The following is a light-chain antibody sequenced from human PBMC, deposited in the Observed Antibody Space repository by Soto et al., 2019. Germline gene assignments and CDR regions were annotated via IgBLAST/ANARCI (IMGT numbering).Light chain of an antibody. CDR2: EVS. J-gene: IGLJ3*02. V-gene: IGLV2-14*01. CDR1: SSDVGGYNY. CDR3: SSHTSSTTWV. Sequence: QAASVSGSPGQSITISCTGTSSDVGGYNYVSWYQQHPGKAPKVMIYEVSNRPSGVSNRFSGSKSGNTASLTISGLQAEDEADYYCSSHTSSTTWVFGGGTKLTVL.